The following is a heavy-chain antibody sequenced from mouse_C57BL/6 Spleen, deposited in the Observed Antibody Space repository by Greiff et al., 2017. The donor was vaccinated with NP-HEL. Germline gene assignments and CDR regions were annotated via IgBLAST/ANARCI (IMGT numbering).Heavy chain of an antibody. J-gene: IGHJ3*01. CDR2: ISDGGSYT. D-gene: IGHD2-4*01. Sequence: VATISDGGSYTYYPDNVKGRFTISRDNAKNNLYLQMSHLKSEDTAMYYCARDDDYDDWFAYWGQGTLVTVSA. V-gene: IGHV5-4*01. CDR3: ARDDDYDDWFAY.